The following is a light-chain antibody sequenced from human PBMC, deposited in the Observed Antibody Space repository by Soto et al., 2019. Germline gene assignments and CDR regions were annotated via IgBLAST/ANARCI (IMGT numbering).Light chain of an antibody. CDR3: QQYAGSPLT. Sequence: EIVLTQSPATLSLSPGQRATLSCGASQSVSKRLAWYQQRPGLAPRLLIYDASTWATGIPDRFSGSGSGRDFTLTISRLEPEDSAVYYCQQYAGSPLTFGGGTKVEIK. V-gene: IGKV3D-20*01. CDR2: DAS. CDR1: QSVSKR. J-gene: IGKJ4*01.